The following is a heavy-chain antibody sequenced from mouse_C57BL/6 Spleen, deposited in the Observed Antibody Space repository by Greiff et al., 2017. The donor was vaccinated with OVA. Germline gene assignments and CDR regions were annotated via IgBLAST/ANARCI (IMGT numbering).Heavy chain of an antibody. Sequence: VQLQQPGAELVKPGASVKMSCKASGYTFTSYWITWVKQRPGQGLEWIGDIYPGSGSTNYNEKFKSKATLTVDTSSSTAYMQLSSLTSEDSAVYDCAKEGGGATTVVARGYFDVWGTGTTVTVSS. CDR2: IYPGSGST. J-gene: IGHJ1*03. D-gene: IGHD1-1*01. CDR1: GYTFTSYW. CDR3: AKEGGGATTVVARGYFDV. V-gene: IGHV1-55*01.